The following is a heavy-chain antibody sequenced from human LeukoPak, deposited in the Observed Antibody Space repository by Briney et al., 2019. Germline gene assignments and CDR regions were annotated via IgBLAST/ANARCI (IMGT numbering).Heavy chain of an antibody. Sequence: GASVKVSCKASEDTFTYYHIHWVRQAPGQGVEWMGAVYATGGTTINTQNFQGRVTMTRDTSTGTVYMELSSFRFEDTAMYYCATEAPRSYYFDYWGQGILVTVSS. CDR3: ATEAPRSYYFDY. CDR1: EDTFTYYH. J-gene: IGHJ4*02. CDR2: VYATGGTT. V-gene: IGHV1-46*01.